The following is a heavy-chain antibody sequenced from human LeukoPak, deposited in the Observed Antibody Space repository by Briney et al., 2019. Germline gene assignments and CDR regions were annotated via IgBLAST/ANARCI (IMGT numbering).Heavy chain of an antibody. CDR3: ARKRPNYFDY. CDR2: ISESGGST. J-gene: IGHJ4*02. Sequence: PGGSLRLSCVVSGFTFSTSAMSWVRQAPGEGLEWVSGISESGGSTYYADSVKGRFTSSRDNSKNTLYLQMNNLRAEDTALYYCARKRPNYFDYWGQGTLVTVSS. V-gene: IGHV3-23*01. CDR1: GFTFSTSA.